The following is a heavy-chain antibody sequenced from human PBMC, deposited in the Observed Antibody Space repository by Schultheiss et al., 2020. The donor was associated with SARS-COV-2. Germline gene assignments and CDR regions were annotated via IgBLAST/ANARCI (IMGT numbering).Heavy chain of an antibody. J-gene: IGHJ6*03. Sequence: SETLSLTCTVSGGSNSSYYWSWIRQPAGKGLEWIGRVYTSGSTNVNPSLKSRVTMSVDTSKNQFALKLSSVTAADTDVYYYARGHRDIVVVPAAINYYFYKDEWGKGTTVTVSS. V-gene: IGHV4-4*07. CDR3: ARGHRDIVVVPAAINYYFYKDE. D-gene: IGHD2-2*01. CDR2: VYTSGST. CDR1: GGSNSSYY.